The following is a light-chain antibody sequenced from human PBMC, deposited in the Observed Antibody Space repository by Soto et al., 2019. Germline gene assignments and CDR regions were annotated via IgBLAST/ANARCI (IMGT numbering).Light chain of an antibody. J-gene: IGLJ2*01. V-gene: IGLV2-11*01. CDR2: DVS. CDR1: SSDVGGYDF. CDR3: CSYAGGYAHVA. Sequence: QSALTQPRSASGSPGQSVTISCTGTSSDVGGYDFVSWFQQHPGKAPKLIISDVSKRPSGVPDRFSGSKSGNTASLTISGLQAEDEAEYYCCSYAGGYAHVAFGGGTKVTVL.